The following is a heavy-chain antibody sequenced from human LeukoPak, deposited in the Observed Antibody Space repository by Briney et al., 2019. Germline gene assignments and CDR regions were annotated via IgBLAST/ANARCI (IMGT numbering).Heavy chain of an antibody. V-gene: IGHV4-59*02. CDR3: ARGKRHYLESSAYEFFDY. Sequence: SETLSLTCTVSGGSVSVFFWTWIRQAPGKGLEWIGYINYSGSNNYNPSLKGRVPISIDTSKKQFSRKMRTVTAADTAVYYCARGKRHYLESSAYEFFDYWGQGILVIVS. D-gene: IGHD3-22*01. J-gene: IGHJ4*02. CDR1: GGSVSVFF. CDR2: INYSGSN.